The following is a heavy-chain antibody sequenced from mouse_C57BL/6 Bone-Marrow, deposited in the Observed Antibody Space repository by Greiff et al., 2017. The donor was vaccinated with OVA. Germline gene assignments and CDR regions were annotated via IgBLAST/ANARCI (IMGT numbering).Heavy chain of an antibody. D-gene: IGHD1-1*01. J-gene: IGHJ4*01. CDR3: EIKAHYGSGYDYAIDD. Sequence: QVQLQQPGAELVKPGSSVKVSCKASGYTFTSYWMHWVKQRPGQGLEWIGRLHPSDSDTNYNQKFKGKATLTVDKSSSTAYMPLSSLTSEYSAVYDCEIKAHYGSGYDYAIDDWGKGTSVTVSS. CDR2: LHPSDSDT. CDR1: GYTFTSYW. V-gene: IGHV1-74*01.